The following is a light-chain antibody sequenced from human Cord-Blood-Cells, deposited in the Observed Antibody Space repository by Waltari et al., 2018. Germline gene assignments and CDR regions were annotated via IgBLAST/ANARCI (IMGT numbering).Light chain of an antibody. J-gene: IGKJ3*01. V-gene: IGKV1-39*01. CDR1: QSISSY. CDR3: QQSYSTPFT. CDR2: SAS. Sequence: DIQMTQSPSSLSASVGDRVTITCRASQSISSYLNWYQQKPGKAPKLPIYSASSLQSGVPSRFSGSGSGTDFTLTISSLQAEDFAAYYCQQSYSTPFTFGPGTKVDIK.